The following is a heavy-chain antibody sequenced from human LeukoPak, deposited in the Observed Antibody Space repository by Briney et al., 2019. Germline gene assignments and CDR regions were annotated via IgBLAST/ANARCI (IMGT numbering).Heavy chain of an antibody. CDR2: NYHSGST. CDR3: ARLYYDILTASSDAYAMDV. J-gene: IGHJ6*04. CDR1: GFSISSGSW. Sequence: AGTLCLTCAVSGFSISSGSWCSLVRHPPEKGLEWIGENYHSGSTNYNPSLKSRVTISVDNSKNQLSLKLSSVTAADTAVYYCARLYYDILTASSDAYAMDVWGKGTTVTVSS. D-gene: IGHD3-9*01. V-gene: IGHV4-4*02.